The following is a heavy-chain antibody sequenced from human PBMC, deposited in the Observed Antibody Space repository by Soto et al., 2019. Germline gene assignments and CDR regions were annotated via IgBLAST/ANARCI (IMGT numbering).Heavy chain of an antibody. CDR2: IRFDGSNI. V-gene: IGHV3-33*01. D-gene: IGHD3-10*02. Sequence: QVQMVESGGGVVQPGGSLRLSCAVSESIFRGYGMHWVRQAPGKGLEWVAIIRFDGSNIHYADYVMGRFTISRDNSKNMLYLEMNNLRVEDTAVYYCARDGAGVTTFWGFLDYWGQGTLVTVSA. J-gene: IGHJ4*02. CDR3: ARDGAGVTTFWGFLDY. CDR1: ESIFRGYG.